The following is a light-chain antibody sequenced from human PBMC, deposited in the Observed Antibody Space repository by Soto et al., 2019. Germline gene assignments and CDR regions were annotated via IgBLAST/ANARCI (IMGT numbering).Light chain of an antibody. CDR3: SSYTSSSTLV. J-gene: IGLJ1*01. CDR1: SSDVGGYNY. Sequence: QSALTQPASVSGSPGQSITISCTGTSSDVGGYNYVSWYQQQPGKVPKLMIYDVSNRPSGVSNRFSGSKSGNTASLTISGLQAADEADYYCSSYTSSSTLVFGTGTKLTVL. CDR2: DVS. V-gene: IGLV2-14*01.